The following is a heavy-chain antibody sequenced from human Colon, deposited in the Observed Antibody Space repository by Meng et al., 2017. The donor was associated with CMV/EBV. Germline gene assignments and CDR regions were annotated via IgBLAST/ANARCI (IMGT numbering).Heavy chain of an antibody. V-gene: IGHV3-30*04. Sequence: GESLKISCAASGPMFSKYAMHWVRQAPGKGLEWVALMSYDESKTYYAGSVQGRFTIPRDISENTLYLEMNSLRPEDTGVYYCARPRGTYYYGSGMDVWGQGTTVTVSS. CDR1: GPMFSKYA. J-gene: IGHJ6*02. D-gene: IGHD3-10*01. CDR3: ARPRGTYYYGSGMDV. CDR2: MSYDESKT.